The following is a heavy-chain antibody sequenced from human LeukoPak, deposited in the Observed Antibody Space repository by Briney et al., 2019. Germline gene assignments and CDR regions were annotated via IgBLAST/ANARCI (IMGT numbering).Heavy chain of an antibody. Sequence: PSETLSLTCAVYGGSFSDYFWTWIRQSPGRGLAWIGEINDSGDTRSSPSLKSRVSISTDTSRNQYTLNMSSVTAADTAVYYCARGDPSFSTLDLWGQGTLITVSS. D-gene: IGHD3-10*01. V-gene: IGHV4-34*01. CDR1: GGSFSDYF. CDR2: INDSGDT. J-gene: IGHJ5*02. CDR3: ARGDPSFSTLDL.